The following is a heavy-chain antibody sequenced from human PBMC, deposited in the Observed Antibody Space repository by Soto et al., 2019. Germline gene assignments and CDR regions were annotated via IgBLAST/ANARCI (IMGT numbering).Heavy chain of an antibody. D-gene: IGHD2-15*01. Sequence: AGGALRLSCAASGFTFSSFSMHLGRPAPGKGLEGVGVISYDGSNKFYRDSVKGRFTISRDNSKNTLYLQINSLRYEDTAVYYCARGDREDIAVVVGARPGEYGVDVWGQGTTVTVSS. J-gene: IGHJ6*02. V-gene: IGHV3-30-3*01. CDR3: ARGDREDIAVVVGARPGEYGVDV. CDR2: ISYDGSNK. CDR1: GFTFSSFS.